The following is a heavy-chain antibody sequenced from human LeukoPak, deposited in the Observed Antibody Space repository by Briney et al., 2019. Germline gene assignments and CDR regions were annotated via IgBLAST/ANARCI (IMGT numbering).Heavy chain of an antibody. CDR1: GFIFSNYA. J-gene: IGHJ4*02. CDR2: ITGSGGST. Sequence: GASLRLSCAASGFIFSNYAMSWVRQAPGKGLEWVSAITGSGGSTYYADSVKGRFTISRDNSKNTLYLQMNSLRAEDTAVYYRAKWGDYDVLTGYYVSDYWGQGTLVTVSS. D-gene: IGHD3-9*01. CDR3: AKWGDYDVLTGYYVSDY. V-gene: IGHV3-23*01.